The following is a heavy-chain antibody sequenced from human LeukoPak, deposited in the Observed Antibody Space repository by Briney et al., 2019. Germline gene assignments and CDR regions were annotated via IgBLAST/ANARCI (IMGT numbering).Heavy chain of an antibody. Sequence: SETLSLTCTVSGGSISSYYWSWIRQPPGKGLEWIGYIYYSGSTNYNPSLKSRVTISVDTSKNQFSLKLSSVTAADTAVYYCARRRAVAGPVPDAFGIWGQGTMVTVSS. D-gene: IGHD6-19*01. CDR2: IYYSGST. CDR1: GGSISSYY. J-gene: IGHJ3*02. CDR3: ARRRAVAGPVPDAFGI. V-gene: IGHV4-59*08.